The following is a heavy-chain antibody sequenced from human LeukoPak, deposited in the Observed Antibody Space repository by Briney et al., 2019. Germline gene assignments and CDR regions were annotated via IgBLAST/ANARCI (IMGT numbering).Heavy chain of an antibody. CDR3: ARVRDGYSKFDY. V-gene: IGHV4-59*01. J-gene: IGHJ4*02. Sequence: PSETLSLTCTVSGGSISSYYWSWIRQPPGKGLEWIGYIYYSGSTNYNPSLKSRVTISVDTSKNQFSLKLSSVTAADTAVYYCARVRDGYSKFDYWGQGTLVTVSS. CDR1: GGSISSYY. CDR2: IYYSGST. D-gene: IGHD5-24*01.